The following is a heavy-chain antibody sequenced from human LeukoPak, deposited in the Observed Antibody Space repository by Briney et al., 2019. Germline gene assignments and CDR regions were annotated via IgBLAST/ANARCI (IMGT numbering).Heavy chain of an antibody. Sequence: ASVKVSCKASGYTFTSYYMHWVRQAPGQGLEWMGIINPSGGSTSYAQKFQGRVTMTRDTSTSTVYMELSSLRSDDTAVYYCARDGSSTSPSYYYYYGMDVWGQGTTVTVSS. V-gene: IGHV1-46*01. CDR2: INPSGGST. CDR3: ARDGSSTSPSYYYYYGMDV. D-gene: IGHD2-2*01. CDR1: GYTFTSYY. J-gene: IGHJ6*02.